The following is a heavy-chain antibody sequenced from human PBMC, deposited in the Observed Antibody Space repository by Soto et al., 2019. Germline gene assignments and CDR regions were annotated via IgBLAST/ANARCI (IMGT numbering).Heavy chain of an antibody. CDR2: ISSSGDII. CDR1: GFSFSDYY. Sequence: GPLILSCAGSGFSFSDYYMSWIRQAPGKGLEWVSYISSSGDIIYYADSVKGRFTISRDNAKNSLYLQMNSLRAEDTAVYYCARDLGYYASDGYFDYWGQGTVVTVSS. CDR3: ARDLGYYASDGYFDY. D-gene: IGHD3-22*01. V-gene: IGHV3-11*01. J-gene: IGHJ4*02.